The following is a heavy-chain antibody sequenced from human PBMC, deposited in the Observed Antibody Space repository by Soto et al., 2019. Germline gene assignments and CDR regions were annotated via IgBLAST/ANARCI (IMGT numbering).Heavy chain of an antibody. V-gene: IGHV3-48*03. CDR2: ISSSGSTI. CDR1: GFTFSSYE. Sequence: EVQLVESGGGLVQPGGSLRLSCAASGFTFSSYEMNWVRQAPGKGLEWVSYISSSGSTIYYADSVKGRFTISRDNAKNSLYLQMNSLRAEDTAVYYCARGVNDYGGSDYWGQGTLVTVSS. CDR3: ARGVNDYGGSDY. J-gene: IGHJ4*02. D-gene: IGHD4-17*01.